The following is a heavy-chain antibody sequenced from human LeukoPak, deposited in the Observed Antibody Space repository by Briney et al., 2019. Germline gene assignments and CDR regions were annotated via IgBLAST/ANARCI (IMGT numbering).Heavy chain of an antibody. CDR3: ARGPARDVVVPAAMGAYWFDP. CDR1: GGSFSGYY. V-gene: IGHV4-34*01. CDR2: INHSGST. D-gene: IGHD2-2*01. J-gene: IGHJ5*02. Sequence: PSETLSLTCAVYGGSFSGYYWSWIRQPPGKGLEWIGEINHSGSTNYNPSFKSRVTISVDTSKNQFSLKLSSVTAADTAVYYCARGPARDVVVPAAMGAYWFDPWGQGTLVTVSS.